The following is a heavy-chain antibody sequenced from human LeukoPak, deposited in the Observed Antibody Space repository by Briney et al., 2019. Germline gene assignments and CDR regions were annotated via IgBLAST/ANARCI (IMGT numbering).Heavy chain of an antibody. CDR2: INPSGGST. CDR3: ARWSGSYSFDY. CDR1: GYTFTMYY. J-gene: IGHJ4*02. V-gene: IGHV1-46*01. D-gene: IGHD1-26*01. Sequence: ASVKVSCRASGYTFTMYYMHWVRQAPGQGLEWMGIINPSGGSTSYAQKFQGRVTMTRDMSTSTVYMELSSLRSEDTAVYYCARWSGSYSFDYWGQGTLVTVSS.